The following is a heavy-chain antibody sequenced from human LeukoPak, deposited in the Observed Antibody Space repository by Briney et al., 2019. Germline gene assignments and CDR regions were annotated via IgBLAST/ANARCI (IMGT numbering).Heavy chain of an antibody. V-gene: IGHV3-64*01. Sequence: GGSLRLSCAASGFTFSSYAMSWVRQAPGKGLEYVSAISSNGGSTYYANSVKGRFTISRDNSKNTLYLQMGSLRAEDMAVYYCARARIAVAGTYDYWGQGTLVTVSS. CDR1: GFTFSSYA. J-gene: IGHJ4*02. CDR2: ISSNGGST. D-gene: IGHD6-19*01. CDR3: ARARIAVAGTYDY.